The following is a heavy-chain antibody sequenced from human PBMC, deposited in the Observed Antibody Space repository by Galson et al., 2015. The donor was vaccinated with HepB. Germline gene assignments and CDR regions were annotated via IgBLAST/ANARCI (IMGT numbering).Heavy chain of an antibody. CDR1: GYTFTSYA. D-gene: IGHD3-22*01. Sequence: SVKVSCKASGYTFTSYAMHWVRQAPGQRLEWMGWINAGNGNTKYSQKFQGRVTITRDTSASTAYMELSSLRPEDTAVYYCARGSYYYDSSGYQGGWFDPWGQGTLVTVSS. J-gene: IGHJ5*02. CDR3: ARGSYYYDSSGYQGGWFDP. V-gene: IGHV1-3*01. CDR2: INAGNGNT.